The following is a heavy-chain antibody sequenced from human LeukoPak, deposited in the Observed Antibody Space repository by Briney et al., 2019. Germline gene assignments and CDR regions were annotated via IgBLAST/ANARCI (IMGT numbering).Heavy chain of an antibody. D-gene: IGHD1-26*01. J-gene: IGHJ4*02. CDR1: GGSISSYY. CDR2: IYYSGST. Sequence: PSETLSLACTVSGGSISSYYWSWIRQPPGKGLEWIGYIYYSGSTNYNPSLKSRVTISVDTSKNQFSLKLSSVTAADTAVYYCARARRRWELCFDYWGQGTLVTVSS. CDR3: ARARRRWELCFDY. V-gene: IGHV4-59*01.